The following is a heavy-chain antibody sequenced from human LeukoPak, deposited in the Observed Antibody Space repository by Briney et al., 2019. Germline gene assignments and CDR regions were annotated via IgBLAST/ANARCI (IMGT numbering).Heavy chain of an antibody. D-gene: IGHD6-13*01. CDR3: ARPAGTGSSFSALDI. V-gene: IGHV5-51*01. CDR1: AYSFTTYC. CDR2: IYPGDSDT. Sequence: RWTPTITLLGSAYSFTTYCVAWMRQITGKGLEGVGIIYPGDSDTRYSPSFQGQVTISADKSMTTAYLQWSSLKASDTAIYYCARPAGTGSSFSALDIWGQGTMVTVSS. J-gene: IGHJ3*02.